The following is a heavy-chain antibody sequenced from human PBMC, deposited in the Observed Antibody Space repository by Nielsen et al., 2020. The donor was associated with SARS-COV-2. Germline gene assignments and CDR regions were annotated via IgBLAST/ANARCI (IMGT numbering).Heavy chain of an antibody. V-gene: IGHV3-74*01. CDR1: GFTFSSYW. CDR3: ARDLMVGESSDY. D-gene: IGHD3-10*02. Sequence: GESLKISCAASGFTFSSYWMHWVRQAPGKGLVWVSRINSDGSSTSYADSVKGRFTISRDNSKNTLYLQMNSLRAEDTAVYYCARDLMVGESSDYWGQGTLVTVSS. CDR2: INSDGSST. J-gene: IGHJ4*02.